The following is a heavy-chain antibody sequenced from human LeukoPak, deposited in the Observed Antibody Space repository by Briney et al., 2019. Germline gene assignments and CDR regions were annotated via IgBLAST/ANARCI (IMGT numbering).Heavy chain of an antibody. Sequence: SETLSLTCTVSGGSISSSSYYWGWIRQPPGKGLEWIGSIYYSGSTYYNPSLKSRVTISVDTSKNQFSLKLSSVTAADTAVYYYARSMVRGVMRDAFDIWGQGTMVTVSS. CDR3: ARSMVRGVMRDAFDI. J-gene: IGHJ3*02. CDR2: IYYSGST. V-gene: IGHV4-39*07. D-gene: IGHD3-10*01. CDR1: GGSISSSSYY.